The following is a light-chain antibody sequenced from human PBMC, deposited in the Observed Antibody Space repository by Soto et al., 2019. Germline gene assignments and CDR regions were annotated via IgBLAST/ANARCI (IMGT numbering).Light chain of an antibody. V-gene: IGKV1-39*01. CDR1: QSISSY. Sequence: DIQMTQSPSSLSASVGDRVTITCRASQSISSYLNWYQQKPGKAPKLLIYAASSLQSGVPSRFSGSGSGTDFILTISSLQPEDFATYYCQQSYSTPMYTFGQGTKLEIK. CDR2: AAS. J-gene: IGKJ2*01. CDR3: QQSYSTPMYT.